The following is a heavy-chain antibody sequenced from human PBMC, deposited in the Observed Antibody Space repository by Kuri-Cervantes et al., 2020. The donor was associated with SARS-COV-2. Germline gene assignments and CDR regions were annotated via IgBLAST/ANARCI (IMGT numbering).Heavy chain of an antibody. CDR3: ARAELGLGWFFDL. CDR2: INHSGST. V-gene: IGHV4-34*01. J-gene: IGHJ2*01. CDR1: DGSLSYYY. D-gene: IGHD6-13*01. Sequence: SETLSLTCEVYDGSLSYYYWSWVRQPPGKGLEWIGEINHSGSTNYNPSLKSRVTISGDTSKNQFSLKLSSVTAADTAVYYCARAELGLGWFFDLWGRGTLVTVSS.